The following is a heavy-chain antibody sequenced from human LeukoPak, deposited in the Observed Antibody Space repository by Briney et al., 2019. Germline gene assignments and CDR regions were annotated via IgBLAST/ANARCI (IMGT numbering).Heavy chain of an antibody. V-gene: IGHV4-34*01. CDR2: INHSGST. D-gene: IGHD3-22*01. CDR3: ARYYYDSSGYYADWFDP. Sequence: SETLSLTCAVYGGSFSGYYCSWIRQPPGKGLEWIGEINHSGSTNYSPSLKSRVTISVDTSKNQFSLKLSSVTAADTAVYYCARYYYDSSGYYADWFDPWGQGTLVTVSS. CDR1: GGSFSGYY. J-gene: IGHJ5*02.